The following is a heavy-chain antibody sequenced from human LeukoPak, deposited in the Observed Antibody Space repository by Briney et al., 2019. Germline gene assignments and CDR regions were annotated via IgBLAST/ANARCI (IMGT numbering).Heavy chain of an antibody. Sequence: PSETLSLTCAVYGGSFSGYYWSWIRQPPGKGLEWNGEINHSGSTNYNPSLKSRVTISVDTSKNQFSLKLSSVTAADTAVYYCASRGEYCSSTSCYTGDDYWGQGTLVTVSS. CDR1: GGSFSGYY. J-gene: IGHJ4*02. CDR3: ASRGEYCSSTSCYTGDDY. D-gene: IGHD2-2*02. CDR2: INHSGST. V-gene: IGHV4-34*01.